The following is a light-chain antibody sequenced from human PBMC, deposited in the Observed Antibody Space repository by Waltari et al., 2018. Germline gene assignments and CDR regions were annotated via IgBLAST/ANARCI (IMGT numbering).Light chain of an antibody. CDR1: SSDIGGYVY. CDR3: CSYTNSGTRV. Sequence: QSPLTQPASVSASPGQSITISCTGTSSDIGGYVYASWYQQPPGRAPKLIIYEVDKRPSGISSRFSGSKSGNTASLTISGLQPEDEADYYCCSYTNSGTRVFGTGTKVTV. CDR2: EVD. V-gene: IGLV2-14*03. J-gene: IGLJ1*01.